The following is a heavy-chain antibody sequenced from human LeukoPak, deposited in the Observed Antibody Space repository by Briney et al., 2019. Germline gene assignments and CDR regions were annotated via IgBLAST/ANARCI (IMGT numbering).Heavy chain of an antibody. D-gene: IGHD5/OR15-5a*01. CDR2: TIPIFGTA. CDR3: ARDRAWSTIETLQLDY. Sequence: ASVKVSCKASGGTFSSYAISWVRQAPGQGLEWMGGTIPIFGTAHYAQKFQGRVTITADESTSTAYMELSSLKSEDTAVYYCARDRAWSTIETLQLDYWGQGTLVTVSS. J-gene: IGHJ4*02. CDR1: GGTFSSYA. V-gene: IGHV1-69*13.